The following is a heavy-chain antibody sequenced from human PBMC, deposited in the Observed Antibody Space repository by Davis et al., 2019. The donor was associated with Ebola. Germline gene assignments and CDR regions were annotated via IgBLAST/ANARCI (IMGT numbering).Heavy chain of an antibody. V-gene: IGHV1-18*01. D-gene: IGHD6-13*01. J-gene: IGHJ4*02. Sequence: ASVKVSCEASGYTFTSYGISWVRQAPGQGLEWMGWISAYNGNTNYAQKLQGRVTMTTDTSTSTAYMDLRSLRSDDTAVYYCARDQGAAGMKGPYYFDYWGQGTLVTVSS. CDR3: ARDQGAAGMKGPYYFDY. CDR1: GYTFTSYG. CDR2: ISAYNGNT.